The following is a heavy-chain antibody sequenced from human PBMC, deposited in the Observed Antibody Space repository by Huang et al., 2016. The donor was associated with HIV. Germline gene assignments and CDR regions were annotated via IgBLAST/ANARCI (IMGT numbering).Heavy chain of an antibody. CDR2: IRWNSKSI. CDR1: GFTFDDYA. CDR3: AKDASSGYSSGHSGFKVYFFDF. J-gene: IGHJ4*02. Sequence: EVQLVESGGGLVQPGRSLRLSCAASGFTFDDYAFHWVWEGRGKGLELVSGIRWNSKSIDDADTVKGRLTICRDNGKKCLYIEMKRLRVEDTALYYCAKDASSGYSSGHSGFKVYFFDFWGQGTLVTVSS. D-gene: IGHD5-18*01. V-gene: IGHV3-9*01.